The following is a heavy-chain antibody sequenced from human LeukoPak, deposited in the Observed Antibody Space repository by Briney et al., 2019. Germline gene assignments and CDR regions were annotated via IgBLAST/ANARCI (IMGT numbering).Heavy chain of an antibody. CDR3: AVAGTLGEAFDI. V-gene: IGHV1-8*03. CDR1: GYTFTSYD. CDR2: MNPNSGNT. J-gene: IGHJ3*02. Sequence: ASVKVSRKASGYTFTSYDINWVRQATGQGLEWMGWMNPNSGNTGYAQKFQGRVTITRNTSISTAYMELSSLRSEDTAVYYCAVAGTLGEAFDIWGQGTMVTVSS. D-gene: IGHD6-19*01.